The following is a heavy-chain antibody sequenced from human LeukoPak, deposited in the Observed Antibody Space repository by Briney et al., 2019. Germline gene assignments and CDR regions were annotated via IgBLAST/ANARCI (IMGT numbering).Heavy chain of an antibody. CDR1: GGSISSSSYY. CDR3: ARGLGYDFWSYNVYYFDY. CDR2: IYYSGST. D-gene: IGHD3-3*01. Sequence: SETLSLTCTVSGGSISSSSYYWGWIRQPPGKGLEWIGSIYYSGSTYYNPSLKSRVTISVDTSKNQFSLKLSSVTAADTAVYYCARGLGYDFWSYNVYYFDYWGQGTLVTVSS. V-gene: IGHV4-39*01. J-gene: IGHJ4*02.